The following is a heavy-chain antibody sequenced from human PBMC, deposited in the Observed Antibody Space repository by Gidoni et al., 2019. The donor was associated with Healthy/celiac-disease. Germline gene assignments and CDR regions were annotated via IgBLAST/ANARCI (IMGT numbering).Heavy chain of an antibody. V-gene: IGHV1-3*01. D-gene: IGHD4-17*01. CDR3: ARDIDYEQMFVGDH. Sequence: QVQLVQSGAEVQKPGASVKVSCKASGYTFTSYAMHWVRQAPGQRLEWMGWINAGNGNTKYSQKFQGRVTITRDTSASTAYMELSSLRSEDTAVYYCARDIDYEQMFVGDHWGQGTLVTVSS. J-gene: IGHJ4*02. CDR1: GYTFTSYA. CDR2: INAGNGNT.